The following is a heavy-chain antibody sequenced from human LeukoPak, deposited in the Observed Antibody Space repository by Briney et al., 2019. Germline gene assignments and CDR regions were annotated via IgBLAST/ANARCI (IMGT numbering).Heavy chain of an antibody. D-gene: IGHD3-22*01. CDR1: GFTFSNYA. V-gene: IGHV3-23*01. CDR2: ISGSGGST. Sequence: GGSLRLSCAASGFTFSNYAMSWVRQAPGKGLEWVSGISGSGGSTYYADSVKGRLTISRDNSKNTLYLQMNSLRAEDTAVYYCAKGSGYYPEGSDYWGQGTLVTVSS. CDR3: AKGSGYYPEGSDY. J-gene: IGHJ4*02.